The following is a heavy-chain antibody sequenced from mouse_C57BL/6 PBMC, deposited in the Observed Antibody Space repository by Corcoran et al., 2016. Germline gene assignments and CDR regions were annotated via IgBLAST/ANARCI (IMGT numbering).Heavy chain of an antibody. CDR2: IYWDDDK. Sequence: QVTLKESGPGILQSSQTLSLTCSFSGFSLSTSGMGVSWIRQPSGKGLEWLAHIYWDDDKRYNPSLKSRLTISKDTSRNQVFLKITSVDTADTATYYCARRPYYGLDYWGQGTTLTVSS. D-gene: IGHD2-10*01. CDR3: ARRPYYGLDY. CDR1: GFSLSTSGMG. J-gene: IGHJ2*01. V-gene: IGHV8-12*01.